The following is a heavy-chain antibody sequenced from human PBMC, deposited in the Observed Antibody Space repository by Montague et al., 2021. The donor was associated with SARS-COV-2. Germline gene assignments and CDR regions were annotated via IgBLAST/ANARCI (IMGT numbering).Heavy chain of an antibody. CDR1: GESFSNYY. CDR2: IDHSGNT. J-gene: IGHJ6*02. Sequence: SETLSLTCAVYGESFSNYYWAWIRQSPGKGLEWIGNIDHSGNTNYNPSXXSRVSVSVDTSSSQFSLYLTSVTAADAAVYYCARDQTVLEWIWYGMDVWGPGTTVTVSS. V-gene: IGHV4-34*01. CDR3: ARDQTVLEWIWYGMDV. D-gene: IGHD3-3*01.